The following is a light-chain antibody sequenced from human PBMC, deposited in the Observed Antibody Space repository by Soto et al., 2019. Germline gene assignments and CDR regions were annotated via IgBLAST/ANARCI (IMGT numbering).Light chain of an antibody. V-gene: IGKV1-39*01. Sequence: DIQMTQSPSSLSASVGDRVTITCRTSQSISSFLNWYQQKPGKAPKLLIYAASSLQSGVPLRFSGSGSGTDFTLTISSLQPEDFAAYYCQQSYSNPRTFGQGTKVEIK. CDR2: AAS. CDR1: QSISSF. J-gene: IGKJ1*01. CDR3: QQSYSNPRT.